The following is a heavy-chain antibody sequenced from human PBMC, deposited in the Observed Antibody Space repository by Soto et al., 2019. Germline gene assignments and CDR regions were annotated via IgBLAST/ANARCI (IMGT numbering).Heavy chain of an antibody. J-gene: IGHJ5*02. D-gene: IGHD3-10*01. Sequence: SETLSLTCTASGGSISSYYWSWIRQPPGKGLEWIGYIYHSGSTYYNPSLKSRVTISVDTSKNQFSLKLSSVTAADTAVYYCGRDGRTYGSGSYYNWAWFDPWGQGTLVTVSS. V-gene: IGHV4-59*01. CDR1: GGSISSYY. CDR3: GRDGRTYGSGSYYNWAWFDP. CDR2: IYHSGST.